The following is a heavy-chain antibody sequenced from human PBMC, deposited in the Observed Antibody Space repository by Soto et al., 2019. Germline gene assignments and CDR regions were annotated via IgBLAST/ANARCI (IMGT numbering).Heavy chain of an antibody. CDR1: GFTFSSYG. CDR2: IWYDGSNK. CDR3: AREPGRTGKSFAS. Sequence: QVQLVESGGGVVQPGRSLRLSCAASGFTFSSYGMHWVRQAPGKGLEWVAVIWYDGSNKYYADSVKGRFTISRDNSKNPVYLKRNSLRAEDRVVYYCAREPGRTGKSFASWGQGPLVTVSS. J-gene: IGHJ4*02. V-gene: IGHV3-33*01. D-gene: IGHD3-10*01.